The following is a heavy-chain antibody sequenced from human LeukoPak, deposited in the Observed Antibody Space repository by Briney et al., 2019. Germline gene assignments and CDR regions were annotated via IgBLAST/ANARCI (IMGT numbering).Heavy chain of an antibody. J-gene: IGHJ4*02. CDR1: GGSISSGGYY. Sequence: PSEALSLTCSVSGGSISSGGYYWSWIRQPPGKGLEWIGYIYQSGSTYYNPSLKSRVSISVDRSKNQFSLKMRSVTAADTAVYYCVRGLSSSARYWGQGTLVTVSS. V-gene: IGHV4-30-2*01. CDR2: IYQSGST. D-gene: IGHD6-6*01. CDR3: VRGLSSSARY.